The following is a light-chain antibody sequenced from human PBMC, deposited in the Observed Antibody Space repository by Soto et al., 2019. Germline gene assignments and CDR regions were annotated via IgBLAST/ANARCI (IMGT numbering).Light chain of an antibody. J-gene: IGLJ1*01. Sequence: QSVLTQPASVSGSPGQSITISCTGTSSDVGGYNYVSWYQQHPGKAPKLMIYDVSNRPSGVSNRFSGSKSGNTASLTISGLQVEDEADYYCSSYTSSSTLDFGTGTKVTVL. CDR3: SSYTSSSTLD. CDR1: SSDVGGYNY. V-gene: IGLV2-14*01. CDR2: DVS.